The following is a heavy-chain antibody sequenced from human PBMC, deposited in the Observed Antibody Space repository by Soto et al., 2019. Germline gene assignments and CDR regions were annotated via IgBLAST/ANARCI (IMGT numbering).Heavy chain of an antibody. CDR1: GFPFSNYA. CDR3: ARRLDYDILTGTIDY. Sequence: EVQLLESGGGLVQPGGSLRLSCSASGFPFSNYAMSWVRQAPGKGLEWVSAISRSGGSPYYADSVRGRFTVSRDNSKPTLYLQMNSLRAEETAVYYCARRLDYDILTGTIDYWGQGTLVTVSS. J-gene: IGHJ4*02. V-gene: IGHV3-23*01. CDR2: ISRSGGSP. D-gene: IGHD3-9*01.